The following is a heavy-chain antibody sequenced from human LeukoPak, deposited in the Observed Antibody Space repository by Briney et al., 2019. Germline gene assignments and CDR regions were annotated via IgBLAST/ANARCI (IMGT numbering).Heavy chain of an antibody. CDR3: AKTFLRFLEWLPPGY. CDR1: GFTFSSYE. V-gene: IGHV3-48*03. D-gene: IGHD3-3*01. Sequence: GGSLRLSCAASGFTFSSYEIHWVRQAPGKGLEGVSYISSSGSTMYYADSVKGRFTIYRDNAKNTLYLQMNSLRAEDTAVYYCAKTFLRFLEWLPPGYWGQGTLVTVSS. CDR2: ISSSGSTM. J-gene: IGHJ4*02.